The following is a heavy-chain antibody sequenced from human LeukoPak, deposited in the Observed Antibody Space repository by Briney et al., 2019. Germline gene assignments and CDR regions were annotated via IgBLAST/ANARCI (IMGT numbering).Heavy chain of an antibody. V-gene: IGHV3-15*01. D-gene: IGHD3-22*01. Sequence: GGSLRLSCVASGFPFSSYWMTWVRQAPGKGLEWVGRIKSKTDSGTTDYAAPVKGRFTISRDDSKNTLYLQMNSLKTEDTAVYYCSTTYYYDSSEGYWGQGTLVTVSS. CDR3: STTYYYDSSEGY. CDR2: IKSKTDSGTT. J-gene: IGHJ4*02. CDR1: GFPFSSYW.